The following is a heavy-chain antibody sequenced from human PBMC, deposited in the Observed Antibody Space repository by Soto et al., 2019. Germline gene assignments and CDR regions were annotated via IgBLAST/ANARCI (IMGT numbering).Heavy chain of an antibody. CDR1: GYTFTSYG. CDR3: ARDLRAGRAVYYYGMDV. CDR2: ISAYNGNT. Sequence: ASVKVSCKASGYTFTSYGISWVRQAPGQGLEWMGWISAYNGNTNYAQKLQGRVTKTTDTSTSTAYMELRSLRSDDTAVYYCARDLRAGRAVYYYGMDVWGQGTTVTVSS. V-gene: IGHV1-18*01. J-gene: IGHJ6*02.